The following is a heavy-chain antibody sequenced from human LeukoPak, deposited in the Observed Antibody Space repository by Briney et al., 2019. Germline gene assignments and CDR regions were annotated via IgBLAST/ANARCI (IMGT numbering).Heavy chain of an antibody. CDR2: IKTKTDGGTT. Sequence: WVRQAPGKGLEWVGRIKTKTDGGTTDYAAPVKGRFTISRDDSKNTVYLQMNSLETEDTAVYYCTTGILRNWFDPWGQGTLVTVSS. D-gene: IGHD1-14*01. V-gene: IGHV3-15*01. J-gene: IGHJ5*02. CDR3: TTGILRNWFDP.